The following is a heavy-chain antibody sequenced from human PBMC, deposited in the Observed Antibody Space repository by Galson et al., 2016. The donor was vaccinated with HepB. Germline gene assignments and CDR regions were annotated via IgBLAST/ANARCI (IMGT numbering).Heavy chain of an antibody. CDR3: ARLIGSIGTRYFDH. CDR2: IDWDDEK. CDR1: GFSLTTTDTEMR. Sequence: PALVKPTQTLTLTCSFSGFSLTTTDTEMRVSWIRQAPGKALEWLARIDWDDEKFYSTSLKTRLTISKSRNQVILTMTNMEPVDTATYYCARLIGSIGTRYFDHGGQGTLVTVSS. D-gene: IGHD1-14*01. V-gene: IGHV2-70*04. J-gene: IGHJ4*02.